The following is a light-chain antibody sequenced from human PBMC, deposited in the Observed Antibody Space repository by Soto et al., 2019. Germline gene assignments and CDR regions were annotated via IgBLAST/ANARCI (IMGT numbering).Light chain of an antibody. CDR1: QSLVYSNGNAY. CDR3: MQGTHWPWT. Sequence: DAVLTQSPLSQPVILGQPAAISCRSSQSLVYSNGNAYLIWFQQRPGQSPRRLIYQVSTRDAGVPDRFSGSGSGTYFTLTISRVEAEDVGLYYCMQGTHWPWTFGQGTKVEIK. CDR2: QVS. V-gene: IGKV2-30*01. J-gene: IGKJ1*01.